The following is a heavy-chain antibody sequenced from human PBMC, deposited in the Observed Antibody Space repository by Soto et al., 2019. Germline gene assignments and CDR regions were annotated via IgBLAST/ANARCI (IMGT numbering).Heavy chain of an antibody. J-gene: IGHJ4*02. CDR1: GFMFSVYS. CDR3: ARDPGSSGSFDF. CDR2: VSYSSSYI. D-gene: IGHD6-19*01. Sequence: GGSLRLSCAASGFMFSVYSMNWVRQAPGKGLEWVSSVSYSSSYIFYGDSVKGRFTISRDNAENSLYLQMNSLRAEDTAIYYCARDPGSSGSFDFWGQGTVVTVSS. V-gene: IGHV3-21*01.